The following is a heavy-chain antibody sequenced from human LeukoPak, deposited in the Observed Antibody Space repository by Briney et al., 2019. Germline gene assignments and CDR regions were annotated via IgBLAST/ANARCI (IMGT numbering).Heavy chain of an antibody. CDR3: ARDIAGFFDY. CDR1: GDNFSSYV. D-gene: IGHD2-15*01. CDR2: IIPTFEVA. V-gene: IGHV1-69*15. J-gene: IGHJ4*02. Sequence: SVKVSCKASGDNFSSYVITWVRQAPGQGLEWMGRIIPTFEVANFAQIFKGRVTITADESTSTAYMELSSLRSEDTAVYYCARDIAGFFDYWGQGTLVTVSS.